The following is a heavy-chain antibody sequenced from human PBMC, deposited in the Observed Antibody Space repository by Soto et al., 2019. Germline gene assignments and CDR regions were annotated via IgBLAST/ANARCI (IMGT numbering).Heavy chain of an antibody. V-gene: IGHV4-59*01. CDR1: GGSISGYY. CDR2: IYYSGST. Sequence: SETLSLTCTVSGGSISGYYWSWIRQPPGKGLEWIGYIYYSGSTNYNPSLKSRVTISVDTSKNQFSLKLSSVTAADTAVYYCARESGQQLHYWGQGTLVTVSS. D-gene: IGHD6-13*01. CDR3: ARESGQQLHY. J-gene: IGHJ4*02.